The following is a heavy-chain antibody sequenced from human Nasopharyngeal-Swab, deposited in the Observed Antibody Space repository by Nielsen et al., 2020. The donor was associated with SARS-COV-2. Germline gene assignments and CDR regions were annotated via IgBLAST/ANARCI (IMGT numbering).Heavy chain of an antibody. CDR1: GYTFTGYY. V-gene: IGHV1-2*04. J-gene: IGHJ3*02. CDR2: INPNSGGT. D-gene: IGHD3-22*01. CDR3: ARVRYYYDSHGAFDI. Sequence: ASVKVSCKASGYTFTGYYMHWVRQAPGQGLEWMGWINPNSGGTNYAQKFQGWVTMTRDTSISTAYMELSRLRSDDTAVYYCARVRYYYDSHGAFDIWGRGTMVTVSS.